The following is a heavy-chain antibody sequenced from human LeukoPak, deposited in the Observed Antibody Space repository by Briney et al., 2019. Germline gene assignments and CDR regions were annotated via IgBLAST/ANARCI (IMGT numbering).Heavy chain of an antibody. CDR1: GFTFSSYS. CDR2: ISSSSRYI. D-gene: IGHD1-26*01. CDR3: ARARIIVGRPNDDFDI. Sequence: MAGGSLRLSCAASGFTFSSYSMNWVRQAPGKGLEWVSSISSSSRYIYYGDSVKGRLTISRDNAKNSLSLQMNSLRAEDTAVYYCARARIIVGRPNDDFDIWGQGTMVIVSS. V-gene: IGHV3-21*01. J-gene: IGHJ3*02.